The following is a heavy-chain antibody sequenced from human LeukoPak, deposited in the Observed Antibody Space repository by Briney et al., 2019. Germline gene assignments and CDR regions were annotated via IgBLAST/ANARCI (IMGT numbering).Heavy chain of an antibody. CDR2: IYYSGST. D-gene: IGHD3-16*02. Sequence: SETLSLTCTVSGGSISSGDYYWSWIRQPPGKGLEWIGYIYYSGSTYYNPSLKSRVTISVDTSKNQFSLKLSSVTAADTAVYYCARASSHYDYVWGSYRFFDYWGQGTLVTVSS. V-gene: IGHV4-30-4*01. CDR1: GGSISSGDYY. CDR3: ARASSHYDYVWGSYRFFDY. J-gene: IGHJ4*02.